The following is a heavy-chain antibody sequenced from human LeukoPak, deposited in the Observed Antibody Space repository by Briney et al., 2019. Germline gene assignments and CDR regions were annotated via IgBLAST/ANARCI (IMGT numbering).Heavy chain of an antibody. V-gene: IGHV3-30*03. CDR2: ISYDGSNK. CDR3: LAKGFDY. J-gene: IGHJ4*02. CDR1: GFTFSSYG. Sequence: PGGSLRLSCAASGFTFSSYGMHWVRQAPGKGLEWVAVISYDGSNKYYADSVKGRFTISRDNSKNTLYLQINSLRAEDTAVYYCLAKGFDYWGQGTLVTVSS.